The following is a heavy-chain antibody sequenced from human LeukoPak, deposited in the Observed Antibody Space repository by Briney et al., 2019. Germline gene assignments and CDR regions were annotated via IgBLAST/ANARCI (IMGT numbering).Heavy chain of an antibody. CDR1: GYTFTSYA. J-gene: IGHJ5*02. D-gene: IGHD2-2*02. V-gene: IGHV1-69*06. CDR3: ARESSREYQLLYTSWSYNWFDP. Sequence: GASVKVSCKASGYTFTSYAISWVRQAPGQGLEWMGGIIPIFGTANYAQKFQGRVTITADKSTSTAYMELSSLRSEDTAVYYCARESSREYQLLYTSWSYNWFDPWGQGTLVTVSS. CDR2: IIPIFGTA.